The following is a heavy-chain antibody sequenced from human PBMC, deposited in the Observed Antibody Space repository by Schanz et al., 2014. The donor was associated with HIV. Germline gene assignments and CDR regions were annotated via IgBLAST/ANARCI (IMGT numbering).Heavy chain of an antibody. J-gene: IGHJ4*02. CDR1: GFSFSNYA. CDR2: ISSSSSYI. CDR3: ASWGSWAVTTPYYFDY. D-gene: IGHD2-15*01. Sequence: EVQLLESGGHLVQPGGSLRVSCAVSGFSFSNYAMNWVRQAPGKGLEWVSSISSSSSYIYYADSVKGRFTISRDNAKNSLYLQMNSLRAEDTAVYYCASWGSWAVTTPYYFDYWGQGTLVTVSS. V-gene: IGHV3-21*01.